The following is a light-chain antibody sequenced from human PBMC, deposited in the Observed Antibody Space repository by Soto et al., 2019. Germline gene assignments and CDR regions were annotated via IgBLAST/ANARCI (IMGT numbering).Light chain of an antibody. CDR1: SSDVGAYNY. V-gene: IGLV2-14*03. Sequence: QSALTQPASVSGSPGQSITISCTGTSSDVGAYNYVSWYQHHPGKAPKLMIYDVSNRPSGVSNRFSGSKSGNTTSLTISELQAKDEADYYCSSYTSSSTPYVYGTGTKVSVL. CDR2: DVS. CDR3: SSYTSSSTPYV. J-gene: IGLJ1*01.